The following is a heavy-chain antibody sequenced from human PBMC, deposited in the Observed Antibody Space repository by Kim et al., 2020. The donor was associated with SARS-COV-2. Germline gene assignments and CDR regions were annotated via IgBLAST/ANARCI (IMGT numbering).Heavy chain of an antibody. J-gene: IGHJ4*02. CDR3: AKDLGSYYALDY. Sequence: YDTESVKGRFTITRDRSENTCYLQMNSLRAEDKAVYYCAKDLGSYYALDYWGQGTLVTVSS. D-gene: IGHD3-22*01. V-gene: IGHV3-23*01.